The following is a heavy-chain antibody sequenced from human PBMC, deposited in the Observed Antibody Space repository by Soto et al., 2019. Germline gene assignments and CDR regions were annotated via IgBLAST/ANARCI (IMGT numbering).Heavy chain of an antibody. V-gene: IGHV4-59*01. CDR1: GGSMNSYY. CDR2: IYYSGDT. CDR3: ARDRNKLWKNDAFDM. D-gene: IGHD3-3*01. J-gene: IGHJ3*02. Sequence: QVQLHESGPGLVKPSETLSLTCSVSGGSMNSYYWSWIRQSPGKGLEWLGYIYYSGDTKYNPSLQSRISISVDTTKNHSSLRLTSVTAADTAVYYCARDRNKLWKNDAFDMWGQGTMVTVSS.